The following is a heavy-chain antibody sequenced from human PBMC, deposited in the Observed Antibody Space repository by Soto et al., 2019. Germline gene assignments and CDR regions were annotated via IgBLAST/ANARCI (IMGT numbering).Heavy chain of an antibody. CDR1: GFTFDDYA. V-gene: IGHV3-9*01. J-gene: IGHJ4*02. CDR2: ISWNSGSI. Sequence: EVQLVESGGGLVKPGRSLRLSCAASGFTFDDYAMHWVRQAPGKGLEWVSCISWNSGSIGYADSVKGRFTISRDNAKNSMYLQMNRLRAEDTALYDCTKDIRGSGRNDFFDDWGQGTLVTVSS. CDR3: TKDIRGSGRNDFFDD. D-gene: IGHD3-10*01.